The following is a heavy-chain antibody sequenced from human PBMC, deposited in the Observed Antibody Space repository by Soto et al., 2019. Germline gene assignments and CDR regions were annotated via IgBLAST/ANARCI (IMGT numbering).Heavy chain of an antibody. CDR2: VYYTGVT. Sequence: KTSETLSLTCTVSGGSLNTDSSYWTWVRQPPGGGLEYLGYVYYTGVTNYNPSLKSRVTISLDMSKSQFFLTLSSVTPADTATYYCARLTDSSWYFALLGRGTLVTVSS. J-gene: IGHJ2*01. V-gene: IGHV4-61*01. D-gene: IGHD6-19*01. CDR1: GGSLNTDSSY. CDR3: ARLTDSSWYFAL.